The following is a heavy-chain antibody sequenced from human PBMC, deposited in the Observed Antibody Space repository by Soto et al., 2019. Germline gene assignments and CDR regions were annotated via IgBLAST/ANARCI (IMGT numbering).Heavy chain of an antibody. D-gene: IGHD4-4*01. CDR2: IYPGDSDT. Sequence: PGESLKISCKGSGYTFTDYWIGWVRQLPGKGLEWMGIIYPGDSDTRYSPSFQGHVTITVDKSTSTAYLQWNTLKASDTAMYYCARYISNFRCYYYAMDVWGQGTTVTVSS. V-gene: IGHV5-51*01. CDR3: ARYISNFRCYYYAMDV. J-gene: IGHJ6*02. CDR1: GYTFTDYW.